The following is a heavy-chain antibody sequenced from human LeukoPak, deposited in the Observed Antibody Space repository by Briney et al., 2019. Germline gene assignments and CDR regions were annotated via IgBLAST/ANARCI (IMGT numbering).Heavy chain of an antibody. Sequence: PSETLSLTCTVSGGSISSSSYYWGWIRQPPGKGLEWIGSIYYSGSTYYNPSLKSRVTISVDTSKNQFSLKLSSVTAADTAVYYCASTTRLGAGTAPFDYWGQGTLVTVSS. D-gene: IGHD6-13*01. V-gene: IGHV4-39*07. CDR1: GGSISSSSYY. CDR3: ASTTRLGAGTAPFDY. J-gene: IGHJ4*02. CDR2: IYYSGST.